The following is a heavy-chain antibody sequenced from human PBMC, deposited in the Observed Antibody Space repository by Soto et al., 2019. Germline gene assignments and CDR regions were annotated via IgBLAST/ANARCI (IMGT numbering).Heavy chain of an antibody. CDR2: IIPIFGTA. D-gene: IGHD3-10*01. CDR1: GGTFSSYA. V-gene: IGHV1-69*13. CDR3: ARHSMVRGVPSGYYYGMDV. Sequence: SVKVSCRASGGTFSSYAISWVRQAPGQGLEWMGGIIPIFGTANYAQKFQGRVTITADESTSTAYMELSSLRSEDTAVYYCARHSMVRGVPSGYYYGMDVWGQGTTVTVSS. J-gene: IGHJ6*02.